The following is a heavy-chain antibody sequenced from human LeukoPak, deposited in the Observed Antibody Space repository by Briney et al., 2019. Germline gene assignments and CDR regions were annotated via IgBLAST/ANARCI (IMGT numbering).Heavy chain of an antibody. CDR2: TSSSSSYI. D-gene: IGHD3-22*01. J-gene: IGHJ5*02. CDR1: GFTFSTYA. Sequence: GGSLRLSCAASGFTFSTYAMNWVRQAPGKGLEWVSSTSSSSSYIYYADSVKGRFTISRDNAKDSLYLQMNSLKAEDTAVYYCARGDSYYYDRSGDAGWFDPWGQGTLLTVSS. CDR3: ARGDSYYYDRSGDAGWFDP. V-gene: IGHV3-21*01.